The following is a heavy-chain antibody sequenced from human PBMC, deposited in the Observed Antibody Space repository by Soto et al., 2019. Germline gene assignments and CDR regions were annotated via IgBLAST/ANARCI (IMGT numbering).Heavy chain of an antibody. CDR1: GDSIIGIYH. J-gene: IGHJ5*02. CDR3: ASVDTAMVTDWCDP. V-gene: IGHV4-38-2*01. CDR2: IYHTGTT. D-gene: IGHD5-18*01. Sequence: SETLSLTCAVSGDSIIGIYHLAWIRQSPGRGLEWIASIYHTGTTYYTPSLESRVTISVDTSKNQFSLKLSSVTAADTAVYYCASVDTAMVTDWCDPWGQGTLVTVS.